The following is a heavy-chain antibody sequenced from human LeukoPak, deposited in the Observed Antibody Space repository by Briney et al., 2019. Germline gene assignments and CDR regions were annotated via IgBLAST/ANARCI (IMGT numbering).Heavy chain of an antibody. CDR3: ARGLTQIPRLATGLGH. Sequence: GRSLRLSCAASGFTFSSYWMTWVRQAPGKGLEWVSYISSSSSTIYYAGSVKGRFTISRDNAKNSLYLQMNSLRAEDTAVYYCARGLTQIPRLATGLGHWGQGTLVTVSS. CDR2: ISSSSSTI. CDR1: GFTFSSYW. V-gene: IGHV3-48*01. D-gene: IGHD2-21*02. J-gene: IGHJ4*02.